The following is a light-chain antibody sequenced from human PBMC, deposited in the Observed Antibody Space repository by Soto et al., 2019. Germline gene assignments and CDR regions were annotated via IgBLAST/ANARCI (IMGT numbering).Light chain of an antibody. CDR1: EGVRNM. Sequence: EIVMTQSPATLSVSPGEGVTFSCRASEGVRNMLAWYQHKPGQPPRLLVPYASAGATGVPARFSGSGSGTEFTLTINSLQSEDVALYYCQQFDTWPVTFGGGTKVEIK. V-gene: IGKV3-15*01. CDR3: QQFDTWPVT. J-gene: IGKJ4*01. CDR2: YAS.